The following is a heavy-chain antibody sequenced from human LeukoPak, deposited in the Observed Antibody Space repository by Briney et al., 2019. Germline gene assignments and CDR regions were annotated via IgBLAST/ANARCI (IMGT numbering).Heavy chain of an antibody. Sequence: SETLSLTCTVSGGSISSSSYYWGWIRQPPGKGLEWIGEINHSGSTNYNPSLKSRVTISVDTSKNQFSLKLSSVTAADTAVYYCARAMTTVTPYNWFDPWGQGTLVTVSS. D-gene: IGHD4-17*01. CDR3: ARAMTTVTPYNWFDP. V-gene: IGHV4-39*07. CDR1: GGSISSSSYY. CDR2: INHSGST. J-gene: IGHJ5*02.